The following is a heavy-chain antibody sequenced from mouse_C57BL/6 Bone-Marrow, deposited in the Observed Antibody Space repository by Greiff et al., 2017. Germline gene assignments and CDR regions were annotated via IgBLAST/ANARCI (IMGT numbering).Heavy chain of an antibody. D-gene: IGHD1-1*01. CDR3: DYYGSSSFDY. CDR2: IYPRSGNT. CDR1: GYTFTSYG. Sequence: VQLQQSGAELARPGASVKLSCKASGYTFTSYGISWVKQRTGQGLEWIGEIYPRSGNTYYNEKFKGKATLTADKSSSTAYMALRSLTSEDSAFYFCDYYGSSSFDYWGQGTTLTFSS. J-gene: IGHJ2*01. V-gene: IGHV1-81*01.